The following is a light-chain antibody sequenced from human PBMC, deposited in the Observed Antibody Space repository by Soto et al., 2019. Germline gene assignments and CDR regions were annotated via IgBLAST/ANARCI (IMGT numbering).Light chain of an antibody. CDR2: EVS. CDR3: CSYAGSSTFV. Sequence: QSVLTQPASVSGSPGQSIHLFCTGTSSDVGSYNLVSWYQQHPGKAPKLMIYEVSKRPSGVSNRFSGSKSGNTASLPISGLQADDEAEYYCCSYAGSSTFVFGGGTKLTVL. J-gene: IGLJ2*01. V-gene: IGLV2-23*02. CDR1: SSDVGSYNL.